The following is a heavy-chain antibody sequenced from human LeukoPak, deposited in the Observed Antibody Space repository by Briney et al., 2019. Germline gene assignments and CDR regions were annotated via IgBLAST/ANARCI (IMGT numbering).Heavy chain of an antibody. Sequence: GGSLRLSCAASGFTFSSYAMSWVRQAPGKGLECVSAISGSGGCTYYADSVKGRFTISRDNSKNTLYLQMNSLRAEDTAVYYCAKFGYYYGSGSYYNPLDYWGQGTLVTVSS. CDR2: ISGSGGCT. CDR1: GFTFSSYA. J-gene: IGHJ4*02. V-gene: IGHV3-23*01. CDR3: AKFGYYYGSGSYYNPLDY. D-gene: IGHD3-10*01.